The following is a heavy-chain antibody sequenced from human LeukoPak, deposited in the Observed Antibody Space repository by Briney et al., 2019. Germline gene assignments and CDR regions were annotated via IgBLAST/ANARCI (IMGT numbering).Heavy chain of an antibody. D-gene: IGHD3-10*01. V-gene: IGHV1-2*02. CDR2: INPNSGGT. CDR1: GYTFTGYY. J-gene: IGHJ4*02. Sequence: APVKASCKASGYTFTGYYMHWVRQAPGQGLEWMGWINPNSGGTNYAQKFQGRVTMTRDTSISTAYIELSRLRSDDTAVYYCARDLEYYYGSGSYYWGQGTLVTVSS. CDR3: ARDLEYYYGSGSYY.